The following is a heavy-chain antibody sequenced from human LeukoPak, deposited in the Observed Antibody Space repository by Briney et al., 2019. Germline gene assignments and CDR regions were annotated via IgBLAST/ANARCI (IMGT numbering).Heavy chain of an antibody. CDR2: MNPNSGNT. D-gene: IGHD5-12*01. J-gene: IGHJ6*03. CDR3: ARFKGVDVHYYYMDV. CDR1: GYTFTSYD. V-gene: IGHV1-8*03. Sequence: ASVKVSCKASGYTFTSYDINWVRQATGQGLEWMGWMNPNSGNTGYAQKFQGRVTITRNTSISTAYMELSSLRSEDTAVYCCARFKGVDVHYYYMDVWGKGTTVTVSS.